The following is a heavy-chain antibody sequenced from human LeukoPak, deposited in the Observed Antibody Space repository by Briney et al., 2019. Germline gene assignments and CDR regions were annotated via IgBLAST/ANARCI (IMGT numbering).Heavy chain of an antibody. CDR2: IYPGDSDT. CDR3: ARASSSWYAWFDP. V-gene: IGHV5-51*01. D-gene: IGHD6-13*01. CDR1: GYSFTSYW. J-gene: IGHJ5*02. Sequence: GESLKISCKGSGYSFTSYWICWVRQMPGKGLEWMGIIYPGDSDTRYSPSFQGQVTISADKSISTAYLQWSSLKASDTAMYYCARASSSWYAWFDPWGQGTLVTVSS.